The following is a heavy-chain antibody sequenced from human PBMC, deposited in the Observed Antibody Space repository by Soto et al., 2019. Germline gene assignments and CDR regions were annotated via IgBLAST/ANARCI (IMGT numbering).Heavy chain of an antibody. CDR1: GYTFTSYG. CDR2: ISAYNGNT. CDR3: ARDCAMVRGVIIQYYYYGMDV. V-gene: IGHV1-18*01. D-gene: IGHD3-10*01. Sequence: ASVKVSCKASGYTFTSYGISWVRQAPGQGLEWMGWISAYNGNTNYEQKLQGRVTMTTDTSTSTAYMELRSLRSDDTAVYYCARDCAMVRGVIIQYYYYGMDVWG. J-gene: IGHJ6*02.